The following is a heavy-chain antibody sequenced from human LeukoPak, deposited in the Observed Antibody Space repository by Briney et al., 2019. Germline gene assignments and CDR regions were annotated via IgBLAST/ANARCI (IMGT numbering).Heavy chain of an antibody. D-gene: IGHD1-26*01. V-gene: IGHV3-33*06. J-gene: IGHJ4*02. Sequence: PGGSLRLSCAASGLTFSSYGMHWVRQAPGKGLEWVALIWHDGSNKYYADSVKGRFTISRDNSKNTLYLQMNSLRAEDTAVYYCAKDGAAGGTSPDYWGQGTLVTVSS. CDR1: GLTFSSYG. CDR3: AKDGAAGGTSPDY. CDR2: IWHDGSNK.